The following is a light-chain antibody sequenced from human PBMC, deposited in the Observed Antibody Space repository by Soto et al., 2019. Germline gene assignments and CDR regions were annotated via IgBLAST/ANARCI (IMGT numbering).Light chain of an antibody. CDR2: DVT. J-gene: IGLJ1*01. Sequence: QAVLTPPASVSGSPGQSITISCTGTSSDVGAYSYVSWYQQYPGKAPKLMIYDVTSRPSGVSNRFSGSKSGNAASLTISGLQAEDEADYYCCSYTSSSSLVFGTGTKVTVL. CDR1: SSDVGAYSY. V-gene: IGLV2-14*03. CDR3: CSYTSSSSLV.